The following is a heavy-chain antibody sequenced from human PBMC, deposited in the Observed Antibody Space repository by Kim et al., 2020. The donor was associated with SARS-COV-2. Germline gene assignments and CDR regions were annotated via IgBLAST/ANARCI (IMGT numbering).Heavy chain of an antibody. V-gene: IGHV4-59*01. J-gene: IGHJ4*02. D-gene: IGHD6-25*01. CDR3: ARDGIAAWDY. Sequence: RPTYTPSLKSRVPISVDTSKNQFSLKLSSVTAADTAVYYCARDGIAAWDYWGQGTLVTVSS. CDR2: RP.